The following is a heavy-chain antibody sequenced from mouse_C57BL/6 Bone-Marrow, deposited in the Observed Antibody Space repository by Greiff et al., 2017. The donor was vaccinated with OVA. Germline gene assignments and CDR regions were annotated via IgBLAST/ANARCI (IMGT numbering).Heavy chain of an antibody. Sequence: EFQLQQSGPVLVKPGASVKMSCKASGYTFTDYYMNWVKQSHGKSLEWIGVINPYNGGTSYNQKFKGKATLTVDKSSSTAYMELNSLTSEDSAVYYCAKGATVVVEGYFDYWGQGTTLTVSS. J-gene: IGHJ2*01. CDR3: AKGATVVVEGYFDY. V-gene: IGHV1-19*01. D-gene: IGHD1-1*01. CDR2: INPYNGGT. CDR1: GYTFTDYY.